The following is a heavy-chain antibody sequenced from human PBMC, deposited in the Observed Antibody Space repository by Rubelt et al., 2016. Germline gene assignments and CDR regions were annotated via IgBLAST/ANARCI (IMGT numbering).Heavy chain of an antibody. V-gene: IGHV4-39*07. Sequence: QLQLQESGPGLVKPSETLSLTCTVSGGSISSSSYYWGWIRQPPGKGLEWIGEINHSGSTNYNPSPMSRVTISVDTSKNHFALKLSSVTAADTAVYYCARGRGNSYGKPYYYGMDVWGQGTTVTVSS. D-gene: IGHD5-18*01. CDR3: ARGRGNSYGKPYYYGMDV. CDR2: INHSGST. J-gene: IGHJ6*02. CDR1: GGSISSSSYY.